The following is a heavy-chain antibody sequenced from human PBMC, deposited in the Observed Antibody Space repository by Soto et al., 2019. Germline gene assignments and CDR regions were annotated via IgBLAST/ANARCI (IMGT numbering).Heavy chain of an antibody. J-gene: IGHJ4*02. V-gene: IGHV1-18*04. D-gene: IGHD3-3*01. CDR1: GYTNTSDS. CDR2: INVYNGNT. CDR3: ARDVGGEAIFGVVTAY. Sequence: SVKLYCKSSGYTNTSDSSGCRRQAPRQGLEWMGWINVYNGNTNYAQKVQGIVTMTTYTSTSTAYMELRSLRSDDTAVYYCARDVGGEAIFGVVTAYWGQGSLVTVIS.